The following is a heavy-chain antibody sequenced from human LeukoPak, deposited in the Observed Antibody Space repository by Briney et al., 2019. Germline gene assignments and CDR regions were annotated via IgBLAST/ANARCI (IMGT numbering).Heavy chain of an antibody. Sequence: GGSLRLSCAASGFTFSSYSMNWVRQAPGKGLEWVSSISSSSSYIYYADSVKGRFTISRDNAKNSLYLQMNSLRAEDTAVYYCARGKEDYDILTGYYLYYFDCWGQGTLVTVSS. CDR1: GFTFSSYS. CDR2: ISSSSSYI. J-gene: IGHJ4*02. D-gene: IGHD3-9*01. V-gene: IGHV3-21*01. CDR3: ARGKEDYDILTGYYLYYFDC.